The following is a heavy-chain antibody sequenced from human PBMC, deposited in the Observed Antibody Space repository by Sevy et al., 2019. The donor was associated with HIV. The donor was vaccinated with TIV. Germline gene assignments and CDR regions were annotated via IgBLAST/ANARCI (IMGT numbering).Heavy chain of an antibody. D-gene: IGHD2-15*01. V-gene: IGHV1-18*01. CDR2: ISAYNGNT. Sequence: ASVKVSCKASGYTFTSYGISWVRQAPGQGLEWMGWISAYNGNTNYAQKLQGRVTMTTDTSTSTAYMELRSLRSEDTAVYYCARDGYCSGGSCYPNYYYGMDVWGQGTTVTVSS. CDR1: GYTFTSYG. CDR3: ARDGYCSGGSCYPNYYYGMDV. J-gene: IGHJ6*02.